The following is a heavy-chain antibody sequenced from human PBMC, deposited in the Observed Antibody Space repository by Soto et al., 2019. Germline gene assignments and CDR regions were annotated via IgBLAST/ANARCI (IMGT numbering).Heavy chain of an antibody. CDR3: ARTYYYDSSGYYYNFY. CDR2: ITSSSDTI. D-gene: IGHD3-22*01. CDR1: GFTFSSFH. V-gene: IGHV3-48*02. J-gene: IGHJ4*02. Sequence: PGGSLRLSCAASGFTFSSFHMNWVRQAPGRGLEWVAYITSSSDTIYYSDSVKGRFTISRDNGKNSLFLQMNSLRDEDTAVYYCARTYYYDSSGYYYNFYWGRGTLVTVSS.